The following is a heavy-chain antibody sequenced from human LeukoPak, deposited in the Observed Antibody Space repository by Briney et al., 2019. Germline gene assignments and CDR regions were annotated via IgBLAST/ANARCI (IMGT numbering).Heavy chain of an antibody. CDR2: IYYSGST. CDR3: AISLGHYDY. J-gene: IGHJ4*02. D-gene: IGHD3-16*01. CDR1: GGSINNYW. V-gene: IGHV4-59*05. Sequence: SETLSLTCTVSGGSINNYWWSWIRQPPGKGLEWIGSIYYSGSTYYNPSLKSRVTISVDTSKNQFSLKLSSVTAADTAVYYCAISLGHYDYWGQGTLVTVSS.